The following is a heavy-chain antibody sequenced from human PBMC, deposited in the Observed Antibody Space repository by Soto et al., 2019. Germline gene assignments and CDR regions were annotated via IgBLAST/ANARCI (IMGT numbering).Heavy chain of an antibody. Sequence: QVQLVQSGAEVKKPGSSVKVSCKAYGGTISSYAISWVRQAPGQGLEWMGGIIPIFSTANYAQKFQGRVTITADESTSKAYMELSSLRSEDTAVYYCARAWGSPYYFDYWGQGTLVIVSS. J-gene: IGHJ4*02. CDR2: IIPIFSTA. CDR3: ARAWGSPYYFDY. D-gene: IGHD7-27*01. V-gene: IGHV1-69*12. CDR1: GGTISSYA.